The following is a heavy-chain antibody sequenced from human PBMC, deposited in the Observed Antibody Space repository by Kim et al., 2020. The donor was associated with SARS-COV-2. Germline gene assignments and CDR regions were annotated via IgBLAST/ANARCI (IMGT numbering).Heavy chain of an antibody. J-gene: IGHJ4*02. CDR3: ARSTYYYDSSGYYC. CDR1: GGSFSGYY. Sequence: SETLSLTCAVYGGSFSGYYWSWIRQPPGKGLEWIGEINHSGSTNYNPSLKSRVTISVDTSKNQFSLKLSSVTAADTAVYYCARSTYYYDSSGYYCWGQGT. V-gene: IGHV4-34*01. D-gene: IGHD3-22*01. CDR2: INHSGST.